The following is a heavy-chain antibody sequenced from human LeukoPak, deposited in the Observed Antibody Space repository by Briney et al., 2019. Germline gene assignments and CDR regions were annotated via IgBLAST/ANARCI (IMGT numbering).Heavy chain of an antibody. CDR2: IYSSGST. CDR1: GGSISSYY. V-gene: IGHV4-4*07. CDR3: ARTSDRGAQFDY. D-gene: IGHD3-10*01. Sequence: PSETLSLTCTVSGGSISSYYWSWIRQPAGKGLEWIGRIYSSGSTNYNPSLKTRVTMSVDTSKNQFSLNLTSVTAADTAVYYCARTSDRGAQFDYWGQGTLVTVSS. J-gene: IGHJ4*02.